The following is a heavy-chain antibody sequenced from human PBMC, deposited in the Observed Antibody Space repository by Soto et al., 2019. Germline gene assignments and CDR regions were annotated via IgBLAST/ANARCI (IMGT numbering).Heavy chain of an antibody. CDR2: IDNEGTGT. D-gene: IGHD2-15*01. CDR1: GFSFSSYW. V-gene: IGHV3-74*01. CDR3: TRLGGGHYFDS. Sequence: SGGSLRLSCAASGFSFSSYWMHWVRQAPEKGLEWVSRIDNEGTGTSYTDSVRGRFTFSRDNAKNTLYLQMSSLRPEDTAVYYCTRLGGGHYFDSWGRGTLVTVSS. J-gene: IGHJ4*02.